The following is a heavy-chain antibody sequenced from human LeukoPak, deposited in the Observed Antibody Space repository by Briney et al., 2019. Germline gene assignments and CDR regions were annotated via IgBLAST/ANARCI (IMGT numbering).Heavy chain of an antibody. D-gene: IGHD1-7*01. CDR3: ARDYITGTTRGPVLDAFDI. CDR2: IRYDGSNK. CDR1: GFTFSSYG. J-gene: IGHJ3*02. V-gene: IGHV3-30*02. Sequence: GGSLRLSCAASGFTFSSYGMHWVRQAPGKGLEWVAFIRYDGSNKYYADSVKGRFTISRDNAKNSLYLQMNSLRAEDTAVYYCARDYITGTTRGPVLDAFDIWGQGTMVTVSS.